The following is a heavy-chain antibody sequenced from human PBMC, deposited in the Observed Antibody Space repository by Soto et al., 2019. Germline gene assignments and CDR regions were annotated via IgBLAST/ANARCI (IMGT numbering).Heavy chain of an antibody. CDR2: IYYSGST. J-gene: IGHJ4*02. CDR1: GGSISSGDYY. D-gene: IGHD2-2*02. Sequence: SETLSLTCTVSGGSISSGDYYWSWIRQPPGKGLEWIGYIYYSGSTYYNPSLKSRVTISVDTSKNQFSLKLSSVTAADTAVYYRAGGYTTNLLLWVWGQGTLVTVSS. V-gene: IGHV4-30-4*01. CDR3: AGGYTTNLLLWV.